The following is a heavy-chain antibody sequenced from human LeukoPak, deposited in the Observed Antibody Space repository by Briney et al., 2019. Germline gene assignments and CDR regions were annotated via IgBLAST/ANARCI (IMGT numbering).Heavy chain of an antibody. Sequence: PSETLSLTCTVSGGSICSYYWSWIRQPPGKGLEWIGYIYYSGSTNYNPSLKSRVTISVDTSKNQFSLKLSSVTAADTAVYYCARVGDTYGDYTVGYWGQGTLVTVSS. D-gene: IGHD4-17*01. CDR2: IYYSGST. J-gene: IGHJ4*02. V-gene: IGHV4-59*01. CDR1: GGSICSYY. CDR3: ARVGDTYGDYTVGY.